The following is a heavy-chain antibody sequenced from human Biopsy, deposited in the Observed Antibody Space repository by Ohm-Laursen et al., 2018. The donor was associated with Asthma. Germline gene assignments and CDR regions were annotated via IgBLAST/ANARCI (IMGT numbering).Heavy chain of an antibody. CDR1: GFTFNSYG. D-gene: IGHD3-3*01. J-gene: IGHJ6*02. V-gene: IGHV3-30*03. CDR3: ARRAYYDFWSGYSRPIPGYYGMDV. CDR2: ISYDGRNK. Sequence: SLRLSCAASGFTFNSYGMHWVRQAPGKGLEWVAVISYDGRNKYYGDSVKGRFTISRDNSKNTVYLQMISLRVEDTSVYYCARRAYYDFWSGYSRPIPGYYGMDVWGHGTTVTVSS.